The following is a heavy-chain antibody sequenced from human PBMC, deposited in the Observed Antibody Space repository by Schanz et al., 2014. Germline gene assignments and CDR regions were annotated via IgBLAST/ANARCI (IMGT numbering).Heavy chain of an antibody. CDR1: GFNFGSHG. CDR2: ISYDGSFK. D-gene: IGHD7-27*01. J-gene: IGHJ3*01. V-gene: IGHV3-33*01. Sequence: VQLVESGGGLVKPGGSLRLSCAASGFNFGSHGMHWVRQAPGKGLEWVAVISYDGSFKNYADSVRGRITMSRDNSKNTMYLQINNLRADDTAVYYCARELPGVVAFDFWGQGTMVTVSS. CDR3: ARELPGVVAFDF.